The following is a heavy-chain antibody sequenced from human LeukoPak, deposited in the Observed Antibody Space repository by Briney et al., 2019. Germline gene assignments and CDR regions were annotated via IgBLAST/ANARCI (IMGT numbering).Heavy chain of an antibody. CDR2: IIPIFGTA. CDR3: ARAGDYSRESDAFDI. J-gene: IGHJ3*02. Sequence: SVKVSCKASGYTFTSYAISWVRQAPGQGLEWMGGIIPIFGTANYAQKFQGRVTITADESTSTAYMELSSLRSEDTAVYYCARAGDYSRESDAFDIWGQGTMVTVSS. V-gene: IGHV1-69*13. CDR1: GYTFTSYA. D-gene: IGHD4-11*01.